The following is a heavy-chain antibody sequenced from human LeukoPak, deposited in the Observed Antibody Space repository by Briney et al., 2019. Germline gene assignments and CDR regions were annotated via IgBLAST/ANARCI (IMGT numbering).Heavy chain of an antibody. D-gene: IGHD2-21*01. V-gene: IGHV5-51*01. CDR3: AXXXXXXXTCGY. CDR2: IYPGDSDT. J-gene: IGHJ4*02. Sequence: GESLKISCKGSGYTFTTYWIGRVRQMPGKGLEWMGIIYPGDSDTKYSPSFQGQITISADKSISTAYLQWNSLKASDTAMYYYAXXXXXXXTCGYWGQGTLVTVSA. CDR1: GYTFTTYW.